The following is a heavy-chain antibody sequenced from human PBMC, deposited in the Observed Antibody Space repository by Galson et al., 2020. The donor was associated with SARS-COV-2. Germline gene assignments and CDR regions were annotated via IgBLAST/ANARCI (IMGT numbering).Heavy chain of an antibody. CDR1: GASISSSGYY. CDR3: ARSTSGGLNFDI. J-gene: IGHJ3*02. CDR2: IYYRGST. D-gene: IGHD1-26*01. V-gene: IGHV4-31*03. Sequence: ETSETLSLTCTVSGASISSSGYYWTWIRHHPGKGLEWIGYIYYRGSTDYTPSLKSRVSILRDTSKNQFFLKLTSVTAADTAVYYCARSTSGGLNFDIWGQGTMVTVSS.